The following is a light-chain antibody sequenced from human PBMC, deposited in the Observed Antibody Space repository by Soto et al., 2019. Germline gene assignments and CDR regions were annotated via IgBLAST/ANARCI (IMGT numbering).Light chain of an antibody. Sequence: EIVLTQSPATLSVSPGERATLSCRASQSVNINLAWYQQKPGQAPRLLIYGASTRATGIPARFSGSGSRTEFTLTISSLQSEDFAVYYYQQYNNWPPITFGQGTRLEIK. V-gene: IGKV3-15*01. CDR1: QSVNIN. CDR2: GAS. J-gene: IGKJ5*01. CDR3: QQYNNWPPIT.